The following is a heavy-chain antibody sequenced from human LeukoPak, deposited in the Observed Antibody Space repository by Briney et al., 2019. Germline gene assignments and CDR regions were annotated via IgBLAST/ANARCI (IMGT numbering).Heavy chain of an antibody. CDR2: FYYSGST. CDR1: GGSISSSDYY. Sequence: SETLSLTCTVSGGSISSSDYYWGWIRQPLGKGLEWIGSFYYSGSTYYSPSLKSRVTISVDTSKNQFSLKLSSVTAADTAVYYCARHWIQLWFFDYWGQGTLVTVSS. CDR3: ARHWIQLWFFDY. V-gene: IGHV4-39*01. J-gene: IGHJ4*02. D-gene: IGHD5-18*01.